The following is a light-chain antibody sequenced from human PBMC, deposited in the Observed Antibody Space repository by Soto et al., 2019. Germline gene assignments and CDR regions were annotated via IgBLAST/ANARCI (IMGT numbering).Light chain of an antibody. Sequence: QSALTQPASVSGSPGQSITISCTGTSSDVGGYNYVSWYQHHAGKAPRLMIYASSNRPSGVSHRFSGSRSGNTASLTISGLQAEDEADYYCFSFTTTSTLVFGTGTKLTVL. J-gene: IGLJ1*01. CDR2: ASS. V-gene: IGLV2-14*01. CDR3: FSFTTTSTLV. CDR1: SSDVGGYNY.